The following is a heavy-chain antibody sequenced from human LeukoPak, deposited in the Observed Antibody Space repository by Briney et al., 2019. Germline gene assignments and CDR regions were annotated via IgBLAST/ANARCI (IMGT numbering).Heavy chain of an antibody. CDR1: GYMVSDYY. Sequence: ASVTVCCKTSGYMVSDYYMHWVRQAPGQGLEWMGWLRGDTGDTDSPQKFKGRVTMTRDTATNTAYMQLSRLTYDDTAIYFCARVRDNACDYWGQGTLVTVSS. CDR2: LRGDTGDT. D-gene: IGHD1-1*01. CDR3: ARVRDNACDY. V-gene: IGHV1-2*02. J-gene: IGHJ4*02.